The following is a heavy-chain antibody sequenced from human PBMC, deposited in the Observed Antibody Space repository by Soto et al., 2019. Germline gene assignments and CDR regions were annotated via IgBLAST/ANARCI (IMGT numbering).Heavy chain of an antibody. V-gene: IGHV1-3*01. J-gene: IGHJ5*02. Sequence: GGPVKVSCKASGYTFANYAIHWVRQAPGQRLEWMGWINAGNGNPKYSQKFQDRVTISRDTSATTAYMEMSSLRSEDTAVYYCAREVSYWFDPWGQGTLVTVSS. CDR1: GYTFANYA. CDR2: INAGNGNP. D-gene: IGHD2-8*01. CDR3: AREVSYWFDP.